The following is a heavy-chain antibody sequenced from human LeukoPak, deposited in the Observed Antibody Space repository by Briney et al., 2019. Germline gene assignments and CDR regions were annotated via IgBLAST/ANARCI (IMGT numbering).Heavy chain of an antibody. Sequence: QPGGSLRLSCAASGFTFSSYSMNWVRQAPGKGLEWVSYISGSSSPVYYADSVKGRFTISRDNAKNSLYLQMNSLRAEDTAVYYCARSLVGATAGDYRGQGTLVTVSS. D-gene: IGHD1-26*01. CDR2: ISGSSSPV. CDR1: GFTFSSYS. J-gene: IGHJ4*02. V-gene: IGHV3-48*04. CDR3: ARSLVGATAGDY.